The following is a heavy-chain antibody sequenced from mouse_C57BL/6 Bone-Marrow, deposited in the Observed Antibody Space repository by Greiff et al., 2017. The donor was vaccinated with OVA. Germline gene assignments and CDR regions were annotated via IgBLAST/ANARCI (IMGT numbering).Heavy chain of an antibody. CDR2: IHPSDSDT. D-gene: IGHD1-1*01. Sequence: QVHLQQPGAELVKPGASVKVSCKASGYTFTSYWMHWVKQRPGQGLEWIGRIHPSDSDTNYNQKFKGKATLTVDKSSSTAYMELNSLTSEDSAVYYCARYYYGDFDYWGQGTTLTVSS. CDR1: GYTFTSYW. CDR3: ARYYYGDFDY. J-gene: IGHJ2*01. V-gene: IGHV1-74*01.